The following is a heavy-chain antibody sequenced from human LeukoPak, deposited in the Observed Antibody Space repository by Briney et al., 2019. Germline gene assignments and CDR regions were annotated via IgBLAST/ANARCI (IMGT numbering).Heavy chain of an antibody. D-gene: IGHD1-26*01. CDR2: IIPIFGTA. CDR1: GGTFSSDA. J-gene: IGHJ4*02. Sequence: SVKVSCKASGGTFSSDAISWVRQAPGRGLEWMGRIIPIFGTANYAQKFQGRVTITADKSTSTAYMELSSLRSEDTAVYYCARDLGDSGSYPELTLNYWGQGTLVTVSS. CDR3: ARDLGDSGSYPELTLNY. V-gene: IGHV1-69*06.